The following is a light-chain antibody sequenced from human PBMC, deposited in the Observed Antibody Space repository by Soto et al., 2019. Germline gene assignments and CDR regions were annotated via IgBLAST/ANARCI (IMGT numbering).Light chain of an antibody. V-gene: IGLV1-40*01. J-gene: IGLJ1*01. CDR2: GNS. CDR3: QSYGSGLRDV. Sequence: QSVLTQPPSVSGAPGQRVTISCTGSSSNIGAGYDVHWYQQLPGTAPKLLIYGNSNRPSGDPDRFSGSKSGTSASLAITGFQSEDEADYSCQSYGSGLRDVFGTGTKLAVL. CDR1: SSNIGAGYD.